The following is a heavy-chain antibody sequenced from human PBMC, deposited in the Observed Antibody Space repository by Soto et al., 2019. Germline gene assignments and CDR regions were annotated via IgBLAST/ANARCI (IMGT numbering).Heavy chain of an antibody. D-gene: IGHD3-10*01. V-gene: IGHV4-61*01. CDR2: IYYSGST. J-gene: IGHJ5*02. Sequence: QVQLQESGPGLVKPSETLSLTCTVSGGSVSSGSYYWSWIRQPPGKGLEWIGYIYYSGSTNYNPSLKSRVTISVDTSKNQFSLKLSSVTAADTAVYYCARDGAGEDPDHWGQGTLVTVSS. CDR3: ARDGAGEDPDH. CDR1: GGSVSSGSYY.